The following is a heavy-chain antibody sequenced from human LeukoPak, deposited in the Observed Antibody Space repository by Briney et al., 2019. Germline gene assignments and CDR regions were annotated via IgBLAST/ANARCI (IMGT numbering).Heavy chain of an antibody. V-gene: IGHV3-23*01. D-gene: IGHD3-10*01. J-gene: IGHJ5*02. Sequence: GGSLRLSCAASGFTFSSYAMSWVRQAPGKGLEWVSAISGSGGSTYYADSVKGRFTISRDNSKNTLYLQMNSLRAEDTAVYYCAKAVRYYGSGSYFAYNWFDPWGQGTLVTVSS. CDR2: ISGSGGST. CDR3: AKAVRYYGSGSYFAYNWFDP. CDR1: GFTFSSYA.